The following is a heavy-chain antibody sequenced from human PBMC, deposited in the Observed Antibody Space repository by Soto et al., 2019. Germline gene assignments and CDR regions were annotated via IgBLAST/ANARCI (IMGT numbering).Heavy chain of an antibody. V-gene: IGHV3-30*18. CDR1: GFTFSSYG. CDR2: ISYDGSNK. CDR3: AKPLYLTDSSSWYFDY. D-gene: IGHD6-13*01. J-gene: IGHJ4*02. Sequence: QVQLVESGGGVVQPGRSLRLSCAASGFTFSSYGMHLVRQAPGKGLELVAVISYDGSNKYYADSVKGRFTISRDNSKNTLYLQMNSLRAEDTAVYYCAKPLYLTDSSSWYFDYWGQGTLVTVSS.